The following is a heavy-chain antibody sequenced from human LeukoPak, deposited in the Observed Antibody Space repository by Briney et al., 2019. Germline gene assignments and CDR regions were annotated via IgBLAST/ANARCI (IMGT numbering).Heavy chain of an antibody. CDR3: ARGTRLVPDTSFDF. J-gene: IGHJ4*02. Sequence: ASVKVSCKASGYTFTGYYMHWVRQAPGQGLEWMGWISPYNGNTDHSQQFQDRLSMTTDTSTSTAYMELRSLRSDDTAVYYCARGTRLVPDTSFDFWGQGTLVTVSS. CDR1: GYTFTGYY. D-gene: IGHD2-21*02. CDR2: ISPYNGNT. V-gene: IGHV1-18*04.